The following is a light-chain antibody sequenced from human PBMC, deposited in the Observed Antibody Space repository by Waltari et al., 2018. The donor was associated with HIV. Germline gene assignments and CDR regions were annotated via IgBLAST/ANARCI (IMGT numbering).Light chain of an antibody. CDR3: QQYETSPYT. V-gene: IGKV3-20*01. J-gene: IGKJ2*01. Sequence: ENVLTQSPGTLSLSPGESATLSCRASRHLDYNYLACHQHKPGQAPRILIYGASHRADGIPDKFRGSGSGTDFTLTLTRLDPEDFALYFCQQYETSPYTFGQGTRLEIK. CDR1: RHLDYNY. CDR2: GAS.